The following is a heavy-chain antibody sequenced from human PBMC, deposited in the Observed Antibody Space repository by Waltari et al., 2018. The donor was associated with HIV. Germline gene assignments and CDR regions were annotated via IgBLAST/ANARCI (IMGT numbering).Heavy chain of an antibody. J-gene: IGHJ4*02. CDR2: IYPGDSDT. CDR3: ARLAYCGGDCYRLFDY. D-gene: IGHD2-21*02. Sequence: EVQLVQSGAEVKKPGESLKISCKGSGYSFTSYWIGWVRQMPGKGLEWMGIIYPGDSDTRYSPSFQGQVTISADKSISTAYLQWSSLKASDTAMYYCARLAYCGGDCYRLFDYWGQGTLVTVSS. CDR1: GYSFTSYW. V-gene: IGHV5-51*01.